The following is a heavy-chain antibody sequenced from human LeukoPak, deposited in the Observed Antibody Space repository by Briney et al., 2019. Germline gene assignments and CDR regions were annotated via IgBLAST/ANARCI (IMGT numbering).Heavy chain of an antibody. CDR2: IYYSGST. Sequence: KPSETLSLTCTVSGGSISSYYWSWVRQPPGKGLEWIGYIYYSGSTNYNPSLKSRVTMSVDTSKNQFSLNLSSVTAADTAVYYCARGRWLQLLYWFDPWGQGTLVTVSS. D-gene: IGHD5-24*01. V-gene: IGHV4-59*01. J-gene: IGHJ5*02. CDR3: ARGRWLQLLYWFDP. CDR1: GGSISSYY.